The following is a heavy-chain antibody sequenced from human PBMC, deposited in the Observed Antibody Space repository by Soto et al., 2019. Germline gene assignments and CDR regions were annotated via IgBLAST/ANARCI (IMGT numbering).Heavy chain of an antibody. CDR1: GYTFTSYA. CDR2: INPNSGGT. J-gene: IGHJ6*02. Sequence: GASVKVSCKASGYTFTSYAMHWVRQAPGQGLEWMGWINPNSGGTNYAQKFQGRVTMTRDTSISTAYMELSRLRSDDTAVYYCASSIAATTYYYYGMDVWGQGTTVTVSS. CDR3: ASSIAATTYYYYGMDV. V-gene: IGHV1-2*02. D-gene: IGHD6-13*01.